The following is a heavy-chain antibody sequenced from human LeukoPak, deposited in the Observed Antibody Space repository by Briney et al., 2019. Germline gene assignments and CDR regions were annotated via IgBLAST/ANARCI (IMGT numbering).Heavy chain of an antibody. D-gene: IGHD3-22*01. CDR2: ISYDGSNK. CDR3: AKSGYYLYYYYYYMDV. V-gene: IGHV3-30*18. Sequence: GGSLRLSCAASGFTFSSYGMHWVRQAPGKGLEWVAVISYDGSNKYYADSVKGRFTISRDNSKNTLYLQMNSLRAEDTAVYYCAKSGYYLYYYYYYMDVWGKGTTVTVS. CDR1: GFTFSSYG. J-gene: IGHJ6*03.